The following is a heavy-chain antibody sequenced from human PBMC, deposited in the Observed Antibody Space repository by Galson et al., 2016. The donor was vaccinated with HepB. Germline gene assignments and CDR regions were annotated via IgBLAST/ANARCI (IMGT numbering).Heavy chain of an antibody. D-gene: IGHD2-2*02. Sequence: SETLSLTCTVSGGFTSNYYWSWIRQPPGKGLEWIGYIYSSGNTNYNPSLKSRVTISVDTSKNQFSLNLSSVTAADTAVYYCARDRGAIPRGYFDLWGRGTLVTVSS. J-gene: IGHJ2*01. V-gene: IGHV4-59*01. CDR3: ARDRGAIPRGYFDL. CDR2: IYSSGNT. CDR1: GGFTSNYY.